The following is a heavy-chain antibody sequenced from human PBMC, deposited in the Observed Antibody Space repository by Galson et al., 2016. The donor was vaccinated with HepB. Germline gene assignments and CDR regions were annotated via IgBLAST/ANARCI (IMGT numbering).Heavy chain of an antibody. V-gene: IGHV3-49*03. CDR1: GFPFDNYA. CDR3: SRVVGLDYDFWSGYPDFDY. Sequence: SLRLSCATSGFPFDNYAMSWFRQAPGKGLHWVGFIRSNSYGGTTDYAASVKGSFTISRDDSKSIVYLQMNRLKTEDTAVYYCSRVVGLDYDFWSGYPDFDYWGHGARVTVSS. CDR2: IRSNSYGGTT. J-gene: IGHJ4*01. D-gene: IGHD3-3*01.